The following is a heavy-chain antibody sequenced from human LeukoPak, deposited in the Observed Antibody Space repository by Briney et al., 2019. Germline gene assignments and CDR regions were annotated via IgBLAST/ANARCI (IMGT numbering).Heavy chain of an antibody. V-gene: IGHV1-3*01. D-gene: IGHD2-15*01. CDR2: INAGNGNT. CDR3: ARGCSGGSCYPRYYYYGMDV. J-gene: IGHJ6*04. CDR1: GYTFTSYA. Sequence: GASVKVSCKAPGYTFTSYAMHWVRQAPGQRLEWMGWINAGNGNTKYSQKFQGRVTITRDTSASTAYMELSSLRSEDTAVYYCARGCSGGSCYPRYYYYGMDVWGKGTTVTVSS.